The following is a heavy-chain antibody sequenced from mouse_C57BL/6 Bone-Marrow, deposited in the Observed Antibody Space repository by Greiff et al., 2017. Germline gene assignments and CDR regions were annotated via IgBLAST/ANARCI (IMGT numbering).Heavy chain of an antibody. V-gene: IGHV5-6*01. CDR1: GFTFSSYG. J-gene: IGHJ2*01. D-gene: IGHD1-1*01. Sequence: EVQLMESGGDLVKPGGSLKLSCAASGFTFSSYGMSWVRPTPDKRLAWVATISSGGSYTYYQDSVQGSFTISRDNAKNTLYLQIISLKSEDTAMYYCSRHCYGSCFDDWGQGTTLTVSS. CDR3: SRHCYGSCFDD. CDR2: ISSGGSYT.